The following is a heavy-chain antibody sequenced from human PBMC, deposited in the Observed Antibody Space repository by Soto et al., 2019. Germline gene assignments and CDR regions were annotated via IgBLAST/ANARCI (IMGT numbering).Heavy chain of an antibody. CDR1: GFTFSSYA. J-gene: IGHJ1*01. V-gene: IGHV3-23*01. CDR2: ISGSGGSI. D-gene: IGHD6-13*01. Sequence: PGGSLRLSCAASGFTFSSYAMSWVRQAPGKGLEWVSAISGSGGSIGYGDSVKGRFAISRDNAKNSLHLQMNSLSAEDTAFYYCVKDESINWYSGHFRHWGQGTL. CDR3: VKDESINWYSGHFRH.